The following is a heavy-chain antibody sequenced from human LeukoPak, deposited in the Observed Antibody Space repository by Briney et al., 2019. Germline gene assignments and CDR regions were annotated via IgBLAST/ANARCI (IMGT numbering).Heavy chain of an antibody. Sequence: GGSLRLSCAASGVTLSDHHMDWVRQAPGKGLEWVGRTRNKARGYTTEYAASAKGRFTISRDDSKTLVFLQMNSLKTEDTAVYFCARDGAKGDNSAFDIWGQGTVVTVSS. CDR3: ARDGAKGDNSAFDI. CDR2: TRNKARGYTT. D-gene: IGHD3-22*01. V-gene: IGHV3-72*01. CDR1: GVTLSDHH. J-gene: IGHJ3*02.